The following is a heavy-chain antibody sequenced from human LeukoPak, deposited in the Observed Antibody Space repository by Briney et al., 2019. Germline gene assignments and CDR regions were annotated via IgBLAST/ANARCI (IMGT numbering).Heavy chain of an antibody. Sequence: GGSLRLSCAASGFTVSNNYMSWVRQAPGKGLEWVSAISGSGGSTYYADSVKGRFTISRDNSKNTLYLQMNSLRAEDTAVYYCAKHSGSSVDAFDIWGQGTMVTVSS. V-gene: IGHV3-23*01. CDR3: AKHSGSSVDAFDI. CDR2: ISGSGGST. D-gene: IGHD1-26*01. J-gene: IGHJ3*02. CDR1: GFTVSNNY.